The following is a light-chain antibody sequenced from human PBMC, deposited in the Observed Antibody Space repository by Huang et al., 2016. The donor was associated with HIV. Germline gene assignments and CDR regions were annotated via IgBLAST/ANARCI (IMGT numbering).Light chain of an antibody. Sequence: DIVLTQSPATLSLSPGERATVSCRASQSVSTFLAWYQHTPGQAPWLLIFDASNRASGVPARFSGTGSGTDFTLTISSLEPSDVAVYYCQQHSYWPITFGRGTRLEI. CDR2: DAS. V-gene: IGKV3-11*01. J-gene: IGKJ5*01. CDR3: QQHSYWPIT. CDR1: QSVSTF.